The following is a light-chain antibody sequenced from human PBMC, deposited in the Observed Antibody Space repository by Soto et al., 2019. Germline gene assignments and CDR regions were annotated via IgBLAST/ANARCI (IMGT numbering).Light chain of an antibody. V-gene: IGLV3-21*04. CDR2: YDS. J-gene: IGLJ2*01. CDR3: QAWDSSSAHFV. CDR1: NMGSKS. Sequence: SYELTQPPSVSVSPGKTARITCGGDNMGSKSVHWYQQKPGQAPVLVIYYDSNRPSGIPERFSGSNSGNTATLTISRVEAGDEADYYCQAWDSSSAHFVFGGGTKLTVL.